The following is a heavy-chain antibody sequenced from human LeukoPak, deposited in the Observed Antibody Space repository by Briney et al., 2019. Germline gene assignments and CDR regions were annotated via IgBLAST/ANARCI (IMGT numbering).Heavy chain of an antibody. Sequence: SVKVSCKASGDAFNSHTINWVRQAPGQGLEWVGSIIPSFGIPSYAQKFKGRDTISADTSTTTAFMDLTSLRSEDTAVYYCARDFWGTMVRAASMDVWGQGTTVTVSS. CDR2: IIPSFGIP. CDR1: GDAFNSHT. CDR3: ARDFWGTMVRAASMDV. J-gene: IGHJ6*02. D-gene: IGHD3-10*01. V-gene: IGHV1-69*17.